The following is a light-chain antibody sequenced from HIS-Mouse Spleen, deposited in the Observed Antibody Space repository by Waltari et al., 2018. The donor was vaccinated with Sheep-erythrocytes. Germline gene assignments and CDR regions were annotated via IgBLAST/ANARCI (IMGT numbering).Light chain of an antibody. Sequence: DIQMTQSPSSLSASVGDRVTITCQASQDISNYLNWYQQKPGKAPQLLIYEGSNLETGVPSRFSGSGSGTDFTFTISSLQPEDIATYYCQQYDNLPLFTFGPGTKVDIK. V-gene: IGKV1-33*01. CDR2: EGS. CDR3: QQYDNLPLFT. CDR1: QDISNY. J-gene: IGKJ3*01.